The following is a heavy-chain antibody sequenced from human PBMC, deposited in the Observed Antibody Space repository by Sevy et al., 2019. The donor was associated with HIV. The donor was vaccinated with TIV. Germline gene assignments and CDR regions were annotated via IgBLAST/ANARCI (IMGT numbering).Heavy chain of an antibody. D-gene: IGHD3-10*01. Sequence: GESLKISCAASGFIFSTSPMHWVRQAPGKGLECVAILSYDDSDENYADSVKGRFTISRDNSKYTLYLQMNSLRTEDTAVYYCAKDDLGSIDYWGQGTLVTVSS. J-gene: IGHJ4*02. CDR2: LSYDDSDE. V-gene: IGHV3-30-3*02. CDR3: AKDDLGSIDY. CDR1: GFIFSTSP.